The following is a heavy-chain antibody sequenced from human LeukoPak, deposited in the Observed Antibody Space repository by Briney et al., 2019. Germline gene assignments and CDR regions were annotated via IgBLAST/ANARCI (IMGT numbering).Heavy chain of an antibody. Sequence: PSETLSLTCTVSGESISSYYWSWIRQPPGKGLEWIGYIYYSGSTNYNPSLKSRVTISVDTSKNQFSLKLSSVTAADTAVYYCAREKSGYDHIYYFDYWGQGTLVTVSS. V-gene: IGHV4-59*01. J-gene: IGHJ4*02. D-gene: IGHD5-12*01. CDR2: IYYSGST. CDR1: GESISSYY. CDR3: AREKSGYDHIYYFDY.